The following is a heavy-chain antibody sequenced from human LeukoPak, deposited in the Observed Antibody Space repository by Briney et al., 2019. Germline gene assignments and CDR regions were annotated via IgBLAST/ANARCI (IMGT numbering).Heavy chain of an antibody. J-gene: IGHJ4*02. D-gene: IGHD6-13*01. Sequence: GGSLRLSCAGSGFTFSTSVMSWARQAPGKGLEWVANIRQDGDTKYYVDSVKGRFTISRDNAMNSLYLQMNSLRAEDTAIYYCARSLPYGTTWYGRSDFWGQGTLVTVSS. CDR1: GFTFSTSV. CDR3: ARSLPYGTTWYGRSDF. CDR2: IRQDGDTK. V-gene: IGHV3-7*03.